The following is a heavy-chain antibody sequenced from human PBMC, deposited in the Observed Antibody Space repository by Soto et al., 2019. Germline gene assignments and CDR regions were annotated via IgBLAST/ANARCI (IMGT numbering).Heavy chain of an antibody. V-gene: IGHV4-30-4*01. CDR1: GGSISSGDYY. J-gene: IGHJ4*02. CDR3: ARRYYYDSSGLDY. Sequence: SETLSLTCTVSGGSISSGDYYWSWIRQPPGKGLEWIGYIYYSGSTYYNPSLKSRVTISVDTSKNQFSLKLSSVTAADTAVYYCARRYYYDSSGLDYWGQGTLVTVSS. D-gene: IGHD3-22*01. CDR2: IYYSGST.